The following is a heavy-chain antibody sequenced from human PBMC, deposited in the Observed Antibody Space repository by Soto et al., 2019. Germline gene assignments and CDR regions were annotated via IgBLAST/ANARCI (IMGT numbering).Heavy chain of an antibody. D-gene: IGHD2-2*01. CDR2: IRAYNGNT. CDR1: GYSFSNYG. J-gene: IGHJ4*02. CDR3: ARKYCSSTSCYMFDY. Sequence: ASVKVSCKASGYSFSNYGIIWVRQAPGQGLEWMGWIRAYNGNTNYAQKFQGRVTTTTDTSTSTAYMELRSLRSDDTAVYYCARKYCSSTSCYMFDYWGQGTLVTVSS. V-gene: IGHV1-18*01.